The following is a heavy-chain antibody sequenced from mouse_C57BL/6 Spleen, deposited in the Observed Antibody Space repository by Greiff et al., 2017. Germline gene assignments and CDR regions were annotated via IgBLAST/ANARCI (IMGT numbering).Heavy chain of an antibody. Sequence: QVQLQQPGAELVKPGASVKLSCKASGYTFTSYWMHWVKQRPGQGLEWIGMIHPNSGSTNYNEKLKSKATLTVDKSSSTAYMQLSSLTSEDSAVYYCALDSSGSFAYWGQGTLVTVSA. J-gene: IGHJ3*01. D-gene: IGHD3-2*02. CDR2: IHPNSGST. CDR3: ALDSSGSFAY. V-gene: IGHV1-64*01. CDR1: GYTFTSYW.